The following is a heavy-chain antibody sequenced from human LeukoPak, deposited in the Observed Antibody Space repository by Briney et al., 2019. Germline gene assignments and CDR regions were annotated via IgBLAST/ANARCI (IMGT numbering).Heavy chain of an antibody. V-gene: IGHV3-53*01. CDR1: GFTVSSNY. CDR3: ARFTYYDFWSGYLAFSRYGMDV. Sequence: GGSLRFSCAASGFTVSSNYMSWVRQAPGKGLEWVSVIYSGGSTYYADSVKGRFTISRDNSKNTLYLQMNSLRAEDTAVYYCARFTYYDFWSGYLAFSRYGMDVWGQGTTVTVSS. CDR2: IYSGGST. D-gene: IGHD3-3*01. J-gene: IGHJ6*02.